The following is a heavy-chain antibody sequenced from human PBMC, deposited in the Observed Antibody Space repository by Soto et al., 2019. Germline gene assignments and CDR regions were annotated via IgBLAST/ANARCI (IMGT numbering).Heavy chain of an antibody. Sequence: QVQLVESGGGVVQPGKSLRLSCTASGFIFSSYAMHWVRQAPGKGLEWVALISSDGSNRYSAESVKGRFAISRDNSKDALYLQLNTLRADDTAVYYCARARKAEGRRNTFLVRTGAYSALYYYGLDVWGLGTTVTVSS. J-gene: IGHJ6*02. CDR1: GFIFSSYA. CDR3: ARARKAEGRRNTFLVRTGAYSALYYYGLDV. D-gene: IGHD3-3*02. CDR2: ISSDGSNR. V-gene: IGHV3-30*09.